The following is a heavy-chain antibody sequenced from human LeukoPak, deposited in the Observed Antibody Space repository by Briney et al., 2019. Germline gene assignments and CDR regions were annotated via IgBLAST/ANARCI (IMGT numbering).Heavy chain of an antibody. CDR2: INPNSGGT. D-gene: IGHD3-22*01. CDR1: GYTFTGYY. Sequence: ASVKVSCTSSGYTFTGYYMHWVRPAPGQGLEWMGWINPNSGGTNYAQKFQGRVTMTRDTSTSTVYMELSSLRSEDTAVYYCARDQAAHYYDSSGHRVYNWFDPWGQGTLVTVSS. CDR3: ARDQAAHYYDSSGHRVYNWFDP. J-gene: IGHJ5*02. V-gene: IGHV1-2*02.